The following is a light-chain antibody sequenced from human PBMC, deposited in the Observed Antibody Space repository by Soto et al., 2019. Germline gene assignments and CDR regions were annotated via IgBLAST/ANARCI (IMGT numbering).Light chain of an antibody. V-gene: IGLV1-40*01. CDR3: QSYDSSLSAYV. Sequence: QSVLTQPPSVSGAPGQRVTISCTGSSSNIGARFDVHWYQQLPGSAPKLLIYSNNNRPSGVPVRFSVSRSATSASLAITGLQAADEADYYCQSYDSSLSAYVFGTATKLTVL. CDR2: SNN. J-gene: IGLJ1*01. CDR1: SSNIGARFD.